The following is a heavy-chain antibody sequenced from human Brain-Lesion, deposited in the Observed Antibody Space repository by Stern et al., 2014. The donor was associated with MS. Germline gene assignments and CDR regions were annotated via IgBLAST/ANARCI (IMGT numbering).Heavy chain of an antibody. V-gene: IGHV3-53*01. CDR1: GFSFSPNF. CDR2: MYRRGGT. CDR3: ARKTDTAVGGDY. Sequence: EVQLVESGGGLTQPGGSLRLSCAASGFSFSPNFMSWVRQAPGQGLEWVSLMYRRGGTNYGDSVKGRFTISRDSSKNTLYLQMSGLRAEDTAVYYCARKTDTAVGGDYWGPGTLVTVSS. D-gene: IGHD5-18*01. J-gene: IGHJ4*02.